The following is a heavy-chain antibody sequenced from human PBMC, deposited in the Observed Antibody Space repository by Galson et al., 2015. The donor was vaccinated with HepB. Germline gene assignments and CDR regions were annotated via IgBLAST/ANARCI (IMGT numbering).Heavy chain of an antibody. CDR3: AKDVGYNWNYGPREDY. CDR2: ISYDGSNK. J-gene: IGHJ4*02. V-gene: IGHV3-30*18. D-gene: IGHD1-7*01. CDR1: GFTFSSYG. Sequence: SLRLSCAASGFTFSSYGMHWVRQAPGKGLEWVAVISYDGSNKYYADSVKGRFTISRDNSKNTLYLQMNSLRAEDTAVYYCAKDVGYNWNYGPREDYWGQGTLVTVSS.